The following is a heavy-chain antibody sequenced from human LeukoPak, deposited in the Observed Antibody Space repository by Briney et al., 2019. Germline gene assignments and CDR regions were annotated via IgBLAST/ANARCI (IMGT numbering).Heavy chain of an antibody. CDR3: ARAGDIVVVVAATRGGGSFDY. V-gene: IGHV4-34*01. Sequence: SETLSLTCAVYGGSFSGYYWSWIRQPPGKGLEWIGEIDHSGSTNYNPSLKSRVTISVDTSKNQFSLKLSSVTAADTAVYYCARAGDIVVVVAATRGGGSFDYWGQGTLVTVSS. J-gene: IGHJ4*02. CDR2: IDHSGST. CDR1: GGSFSGYY. D-gene: IGHD2-15*01.